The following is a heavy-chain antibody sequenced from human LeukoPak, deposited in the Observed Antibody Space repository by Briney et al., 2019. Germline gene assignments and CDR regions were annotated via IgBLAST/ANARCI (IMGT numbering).Heavy chain of an antibody. CDR3: AKGQRRHVDTVATTPFDY. V-gene: IGHV1-18*01. CDR2: ISAYNGYT. Sequence: GASVKVSCKSSGYTFTNYGISWVRQAPGQGLEWMGWISAYNGYTHHAQKVQGRVTMTTDTSTSTAYMELRSLRSDDTAVYYCAKGQRRHVDTVATTPFDYWGQGTLVTVSS. CDR1: GYTFTNYG. D-gene: IGHD5-12*01. J-gene: IGHJ4*02.